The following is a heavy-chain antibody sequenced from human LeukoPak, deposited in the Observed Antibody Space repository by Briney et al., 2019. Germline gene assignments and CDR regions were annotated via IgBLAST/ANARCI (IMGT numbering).Heavy chain of an antibody. J-gene: IGHJ4*01. Sequence: SVKVSCKASGGTFSGYAISWVRQAPGQGLEWMGGIIPIFGTANYAQKFQGRVTITADESTSTAYMELSSLRSEDTAVYYRASSLILEWLLLLDYWGQGTLVTVSS. D-gene: IGHD3-3*01. V-gene: IGHV1-69*13. CDR2: IIPIFGTA. CDR3: ASSLILEWLLLLDY. CDR1: GGTFSGYA.